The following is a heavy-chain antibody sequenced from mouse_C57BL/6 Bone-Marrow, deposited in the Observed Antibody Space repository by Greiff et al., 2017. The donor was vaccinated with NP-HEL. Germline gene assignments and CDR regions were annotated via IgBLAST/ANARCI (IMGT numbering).Heavy chain of an antibody. CDR3: TRSTTVDSSVPYYFDD. CDR2: IDPETGGT. CDR1: GYTFTDYE. D-gene: IGHD1-1*01. V-gene: IGHV1-15*01. Sequence: QVQLQQSGAELVRPGASVTLSCKASGYTFTDYEMHWVKQTPVHGLEWIGAIDPETGGTAYNQKFKGKAILTADKSSSTAYMELRSLTSEDAAVYYCTRSTTVDSSVPYYFDDWGQGTTLTVSS. J-gene: IGHJ2*01.